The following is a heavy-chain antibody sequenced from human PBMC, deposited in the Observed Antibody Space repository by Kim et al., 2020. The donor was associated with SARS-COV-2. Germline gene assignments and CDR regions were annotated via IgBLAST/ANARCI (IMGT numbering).Heavy chain of an antibody. Sequence: GGSLRLSCAASGFTFNDYWINWVRQAPGKGLVWVSRISSDGSSTNYADSVKGRFTMSRDNAENTVYLQMNSLRAEDTAVNYCARGFFRNGFDVWGQGTTVTVSS. J-gene: IGHJ6*02. CDR2: ISSDGSST. V-gene: IGHV3-74*01. CDR3: ARGFFRNGFDV. D-gene: IGHD3-3*01. CDR1: GFTFNDYW.